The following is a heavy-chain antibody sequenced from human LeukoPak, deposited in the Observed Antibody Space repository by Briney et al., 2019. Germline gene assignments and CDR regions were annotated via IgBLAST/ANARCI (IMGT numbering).Heavy chain of an antibody. D-gene: IGHD6-19*01. V-gene: IGHV4-34*01. J-gene: IGHJ3*02. Sequence: SETLSLTCAVYGGSFSGYYWSWIRQPPGKGLEWIGEINHSGSTNYNPSLKSRVTISVDTSKNQFSLKLSSVTAADTAVYYCARALSSGWGTDAFDIWGQGTMVTVSS. CDR2: INHSGST. CDR1: GGSFSGYY. CDR3: ARALSSGWGTDAFDI.